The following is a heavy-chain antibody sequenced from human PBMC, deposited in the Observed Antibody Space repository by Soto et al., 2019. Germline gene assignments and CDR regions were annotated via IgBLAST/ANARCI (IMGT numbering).Heavy chain of an antibody. D-gene: IGHD3-22*01. CDR1: GYSFTSYW. CDR3: ARLHYYDSTGDWFDP. CDR2: IYPGDSDT. J-gene: IGHJ5*02. V-gene: IGHV5-51*01. Sequence: GESLKISCKGSGYSFTSYWIGWVRQMPGKGLEWMGIIYPGDSDTRYSPSFQGQVTISADKSISTAYLQWSSLQASDTAMYYYARLHYYDSTGDWFDPWGQGTLVTVSS.